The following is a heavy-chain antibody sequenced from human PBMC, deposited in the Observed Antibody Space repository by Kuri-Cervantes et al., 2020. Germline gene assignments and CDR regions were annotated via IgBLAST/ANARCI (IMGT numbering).Heavy chain of an antibody. CDR1: GFSLSTSGVG. V-gene: IGHV2-5*01. Sequence: SGPTLVNPTQTLTLTCTFSGFSLSTSGVGVGWIRQHPGKSLEWLALIYWNDDKRYSPTLKIRLTITKDTYKNQVVLTMTNMDPVDTATYYCAHTPSSGYLRGSNWFDPWGQGTLVTVSS. D-gene: IGHD3-22*01. CDR2: IYWNDDK. J-gene: IGHJ5*02. CDR3: AHTPSSGYLRGSNWFDP.